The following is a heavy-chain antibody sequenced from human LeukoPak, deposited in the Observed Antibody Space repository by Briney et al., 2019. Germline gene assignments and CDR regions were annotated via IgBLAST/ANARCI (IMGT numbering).Heavy chain of an antibody. CDR1: GYTFTSYD. D-gene: IGHD6-19*01. CDR2: MNPNSGNT. J-gene: IGHJ5*02. Sequence: ASVKVSCKASGYTFTSYDINWVRQATGQGLEWMGWMNPNSGNTGYAQKFQGRVTMTRNTSISTAYMELSSLRSEDTAAYYCARARIAVATFDPWGQGTLVTVSS. V-gene: IGHV1-8*01. CDR3: ARARIAVATFDP.